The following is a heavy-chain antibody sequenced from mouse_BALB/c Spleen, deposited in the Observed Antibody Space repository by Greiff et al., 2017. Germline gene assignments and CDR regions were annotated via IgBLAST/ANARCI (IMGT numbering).Heavy chain of an antibody. Sequence: VQRVESGGGLVKPGGSLKLSCAASGFTFSSYAMSWVRQTPEKRLEWVASISSGGSTYYPDSVKGRFTISRDNARNILYLQMSSLRSEDTAMYYCARDTRAYFDYWGQGTTRTVSS. CDR1: GFTFSSYA. V-gene: IGHV5-6-5*01. J-gene: IGHJ2*01. CDR2: ISSGGST. D-gene: IGHD3-3*01. CDR3: ARDTRAYFDY.